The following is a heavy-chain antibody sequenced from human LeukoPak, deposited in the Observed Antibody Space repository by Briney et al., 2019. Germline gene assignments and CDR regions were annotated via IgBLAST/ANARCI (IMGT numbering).Heavy chain of an antibody. CDR3: AKDKISGSFWFDP. D-gene: IGHD1-26*01. CDR2: IRYDGSNK. CDR1: GFTFSSYG. V-gene: IGHV3-30*02. Sequence: GGSLRLSCAASGFTFSSYGMHWVRQAPGKGLEWVAFIRYDGSNKYYADSVKGRFTISRDNSKNTLYLQMNSLRAEDTAVYYCAKDKISGSFWFDPWGQGTLVTVSS. J-gene: IGHJ5*02.